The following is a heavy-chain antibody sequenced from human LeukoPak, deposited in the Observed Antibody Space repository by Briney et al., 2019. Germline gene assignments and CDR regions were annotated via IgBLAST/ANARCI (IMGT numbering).Heavy chain of an antibody. D-gene: IGHD6-13*01. CDR1: GGSISSSNW. V-gene: IGHV4-4*02. J-gene: IGHJ4*02. CDR3: ARGSGGAAAGSDY. CDR2: IYHSGST. Sequence: SETLSLTCAVSGGSISSSNWWSWVRRPPGKGLEWIGEIYHSGSTNYNPSLKSRVTISVDKSKNQFSLKLSSVTAADTAVYYCARGSGGAAAGSDYWGQGTLVTVSS.